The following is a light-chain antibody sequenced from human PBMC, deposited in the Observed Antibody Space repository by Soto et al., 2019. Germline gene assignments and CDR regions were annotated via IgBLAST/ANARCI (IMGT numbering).Light chain of an antibody. V-gene: IGLV2-14*03. CDR2: DVS. CDR3: ISYTSSSTLYV. CDR1: SSDVGGYNY. J-gene: IGLJ1*01. Sequence: QSALXQPASVSGSPGQSITISCTGTSSDVGGYNYVSWYQQHPGKAPKLMISDVSNRPSGVSDRFSGSKSGNTASLTISGLQAEDEADYYCISYTSSSTLYVFGTGTKVTVL.